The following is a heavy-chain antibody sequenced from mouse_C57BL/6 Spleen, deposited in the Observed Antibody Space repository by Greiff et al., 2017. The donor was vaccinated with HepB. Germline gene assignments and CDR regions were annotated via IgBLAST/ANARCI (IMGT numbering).Heavy chain of an antibody. CDR1: GYAFSSSW. V-gene: IGHV1-82*01. Sequence: VQLQQSGPELVKPGASVKISCKASGYAFSSSWMNWVKQRPGKGLEWIGRIYPGDGDTNYNGKFKGKATLTADKSSSTADMQHSSLTSEDSAVYFCARDGTGDWYFDVWGTGTTVTVSS. CDR3: ARDGTGDWYFDV. J-gene: IGHJ1*03. CDR2: IYPGDGDT. D-gene: IGHD1-1*01.